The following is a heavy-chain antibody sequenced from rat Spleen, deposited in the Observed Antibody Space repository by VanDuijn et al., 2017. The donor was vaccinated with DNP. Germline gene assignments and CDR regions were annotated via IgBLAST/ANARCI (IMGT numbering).Heavy chain of an antibody. CDR3: TRDYYSSYFDY. CDR2: ISSGGST. CDR1: GFSLTSYG. V-gene: IGHV2S12*01. D-gene: IGHD1-2*01. J-gene: IGHJ2*01. Sequence: QVQLKESGPGLVQPSQTLSLTCTVSGFSLTSYGVSWVRQPPGKGLEWIAAISSGGSTYYNSALKSRLSISRDTSKSQVFLKMNSLQTEDTAIYFCTRDYYSSYFDYWGQGVMVTVSS.